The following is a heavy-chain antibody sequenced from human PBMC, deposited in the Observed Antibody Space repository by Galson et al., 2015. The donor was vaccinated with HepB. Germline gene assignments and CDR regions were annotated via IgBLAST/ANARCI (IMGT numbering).Heavy chain of an antibody. CDR1: GFTFSSYG. Sequence: SLRLSCAASGFTFSSYGMHWVRQAPGKGLEWVAVISYDGSNKYYADSVKGRFTISRDNSKNTLYLQMNSLRAEDTAVYYCAKGIRGYSYGAPGAEGPGGYWGQGTLVTVSS. CDR3: AKGIRGYSYGAPGAEGPGGY. V-gene: IGHV3-30*18. D-gene: IGHD5-18*01. CDR2: ISYDGSNK. J-gene: IGHJ4*02.